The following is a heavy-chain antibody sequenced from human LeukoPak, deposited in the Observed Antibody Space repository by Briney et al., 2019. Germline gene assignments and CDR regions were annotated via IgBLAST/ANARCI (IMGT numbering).Heavy chain of an antibody. CDR3: ARGGSGWFDY. J-gene: IGHJ4*02. CDR1: GGSISSGGYY. Sequence: SETLSLTCTVSGGSISSGGYYWTWVRQPPGKGLEWIGHISYSGSPYHNPSLKSRLTISMDTSKNQFSLNLSSVTVADTAVYYCARGGSGWFDYWGQGTVVTVSS. CDR2: ISYSGSP. V-gene: IGHV4-30-4*01. D-gene: IGHD6-19*01.